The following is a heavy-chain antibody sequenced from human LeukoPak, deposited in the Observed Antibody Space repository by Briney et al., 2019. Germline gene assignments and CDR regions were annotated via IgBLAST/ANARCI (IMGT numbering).Heavy chain of an antibody. CDR1: GFTFSSYW. D-gene: IGHD4-17*01. CDR3: VRGNDYGDYLDY. J-gene: IGHJ4*02. CDR2: INDGGSST. V-gene: IGHV3-74*01. Sequence: PGGSLRLSCAASGFTFSSYWMHWVRQAPGKGLVWVSRINDGGSSTSYADSVKGRFTISRDDAKNTLYLQVNSLRAEDTAVYYCVRGNDYGDYLDYWGQGTLVTVSS.